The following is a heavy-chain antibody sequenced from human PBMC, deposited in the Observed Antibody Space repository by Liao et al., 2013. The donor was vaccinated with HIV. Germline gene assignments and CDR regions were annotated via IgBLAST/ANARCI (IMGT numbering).Heavy chain of an antibody. D-gene: IGHD6-19*01. V-gene: IGHV4-59*12. Sequence: QVQLQESGPGLLKPSETLSLTCTVSGGSISSYYWSWIRQSPGKGLEWIGYIYYSGSTNYNPSLKSRVTISVDTSKNQFSLILTSMTAADTAVYYCARDRGSGWYDAFDFWGQGTMVTVSS. CDR3: ARDRGSGWYDAFDF. J-gene: IGHJ3*01. CDR1: GGSISSYY. CDR2: IYYSGST.